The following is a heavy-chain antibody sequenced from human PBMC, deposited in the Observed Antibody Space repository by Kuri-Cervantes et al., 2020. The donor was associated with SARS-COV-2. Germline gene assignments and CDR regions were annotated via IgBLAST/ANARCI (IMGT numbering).Heavy chain of an antibody. CDR3: AKVQVAYCGGDCSYLDY. V-gene: IGHV3-21*01. Sequence: GGSLTLSSAAYALPFSSYSMNWVRQAPGKGLEWVSSISSSRSYIYYADSVKGRFTITRDNAKNSLYLQMNSLRAEDSAVDYCAKVQVAYCGGDCSYLDYWGQGTLVTVSS. CDR2: ISSSRSYI. CDR1: ALPFSSYS. D-gene: IGHD2-21*01. J-gene: IGHJ4*02.